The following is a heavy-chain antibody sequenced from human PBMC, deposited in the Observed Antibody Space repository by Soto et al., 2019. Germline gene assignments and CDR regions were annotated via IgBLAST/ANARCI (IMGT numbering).Heavy chain of an antibody. V-gene: IGHV3-7*01. J-gene: IGHJ3*02. CDR2: IKQDGSEK. Sequence: EVQLVESGGGLVQPGGSLRLSCAASGFTFSSYWMSWVRQAPGKGLEWVANIKQDGSEKYYVDSVKGRFTISRDNAKNALYLQMNSLRAEDTAVYYCARDRVVDANPDAFDIWGQGTMVTVSS. D-gene: IGHD2-15*01. CDR1: GFTFSSYW. CDR3: ARDRVVDANPDAFDI.